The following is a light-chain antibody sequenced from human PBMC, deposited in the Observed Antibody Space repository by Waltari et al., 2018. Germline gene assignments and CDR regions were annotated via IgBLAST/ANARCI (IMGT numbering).Light chain of an antibody. CDR2: DDS. V-gene: IGLV3-21*02. CDR3: QVWDSSSDHVV. Sequence: SYVLTQAPSVSVAPGQTARVTCGGNYIGAKSVHWYQQKPGQAPVLVVYDDSDRPSGIPVRFSGSNSGRTATLTISRVEAGDEADYYCQVWDSSSDHVVFGGGTKLTVL. CDR1: YIGAKS. J-gene: IGLJ2*01.